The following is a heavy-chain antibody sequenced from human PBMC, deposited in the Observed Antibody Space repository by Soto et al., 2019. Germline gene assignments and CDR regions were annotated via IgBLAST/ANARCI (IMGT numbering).Heavy chain of an antibody. CDR3: AIYLGGVTDTDLEY. D-gene: IGHD5-18*01. J-gene: IGHJ4*02. V-gene: IGHV4-39*01. CDR2: IYYSGST. CDR1: GGSISSSSYY. Sequence: QLQLQESGPGLVKPSETLSLTCTVSGGSISSSSYYWGWIRQPPGKGLEWIGSIYYSGSTYYNPSLKSRVTISVDTSKNQFSLKLSSVTAADTAVYYCAIYLGGVTDTDLEYWGQGTLVTVSS.